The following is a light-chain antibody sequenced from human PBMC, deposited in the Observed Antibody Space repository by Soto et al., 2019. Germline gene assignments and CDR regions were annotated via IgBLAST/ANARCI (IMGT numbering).Light chain of an antibody. CDR2: GAS. V-gene: IGKV3-20*01. Sequence: EIVLTQSPGTLSLSPGERATLSCRASQSVSSSYLAWYQQKPGQAPRLLIDGASSRATGIPDRFSGSGSGTDFNLTISRLEPEDFAVYYCQQYGSSPPYTFGQGTKLEIK. CDR3: QQYGSSPPYT. J-gene: IGKJ2*01. CDR1: QSVSSSY.